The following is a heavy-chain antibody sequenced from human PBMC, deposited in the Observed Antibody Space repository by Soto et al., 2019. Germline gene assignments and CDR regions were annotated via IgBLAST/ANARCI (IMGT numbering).Heavy chain of an antibody. D-gene: IGHD3-22*01. CDR1: GGSISSGSYY. CDR2: IYYSGST. Sequence: PSETLSLTCTVSGGSISSGSYYWSWIRQPPGKGLEWIGYIYYSGSTNYNPSLKSRVTISVDTSKNQFSLKLSSVTAADTAMYYCARHPSGYYLDYWGQGTLVTVSS. CDR3: ARHPSGYYLDY. V-gene: IGHV4-61*01. J-gene: IGHJ4*02.